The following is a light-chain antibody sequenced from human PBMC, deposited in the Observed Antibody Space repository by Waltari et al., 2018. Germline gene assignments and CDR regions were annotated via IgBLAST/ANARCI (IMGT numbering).Light chain of an antibody. CDR2: DVD. V-gene: IGLV2-14*01. Sequence: QSALTPPASVPGSPGQPITIPCTGTPRDIGSYNYLSWYQQYPGEAPKLIVYDVDNRPSGISDRFSGSKSGNTASLTISGLQTEDEADYYCSSYTSGASVDVFGTGTRVTVL. CDR3: SSYTSGASVDV. CDR1: PRDIGSYNY. J-gene: IGLJ1*01.